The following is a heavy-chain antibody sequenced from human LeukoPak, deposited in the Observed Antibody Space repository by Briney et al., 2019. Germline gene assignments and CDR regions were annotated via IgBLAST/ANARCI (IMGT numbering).Heavy chain of an antibody. D-gene: IGHD4-17*01. CDR1: GYTFTGYY. CDR3: ARDRGTYGDYWFDP. J-gene: IGHJ5*02. Sequence: ASVKVSCKASGYTFTGYYMHWVRQAPGQGLEWKGRINPNSGGTNYAQKFQGRVTMTRDTSISTAYMELSRLRSDDTAVYYCARDRGTYGDYWFDPWGQGTLVTVSS. CDR2: INPNSGGT. V-gene: IGHV1-2*06.